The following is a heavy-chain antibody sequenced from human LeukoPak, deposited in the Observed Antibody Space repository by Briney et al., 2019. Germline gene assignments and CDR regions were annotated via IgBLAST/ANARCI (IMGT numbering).Heavy chain of an antibody. J-gene: IGHJ3*02. D-gene: IGHD4-11*01. Sequence: GASVKVSCKASGYTVTIYGISWVRQAPGQGLGWMGWISAYNGNTNYAQKLQGRVTMTTDTSTSTAYMELRSLRSDDTAVYYCARVVSKHGSVDAFDIWGQGTMVTVSS. V-gene: IGHV1-18*01. CDR3: ARVVSKHGSVDAFDI. CDR2: ISAYNGNT. CDR1: GYTVTIYG.